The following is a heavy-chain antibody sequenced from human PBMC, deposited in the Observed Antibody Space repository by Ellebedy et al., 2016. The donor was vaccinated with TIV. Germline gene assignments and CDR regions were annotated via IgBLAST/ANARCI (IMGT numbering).Heavy chain of an antibody. J-gene: IGHJ6*02. CDR2: IWYDGSNK. D-gene: IGHD3/OR15-3a*01. Sequence: GESLKISXAASGYTFSNYGMHWVRQTPGKGLEWVAVIWYDGSNKYYGDSMKGRFTISRDNSKNTLYLQMNSLRAEDTAVYYCARAADDLWTGNYYYYYGMDVWGQGTMVTASS. CDR1: GYTFSNYG. V-gene: IGHV3-33*01. CDR3: ARAADDLWTGNYYYYYGMDV.